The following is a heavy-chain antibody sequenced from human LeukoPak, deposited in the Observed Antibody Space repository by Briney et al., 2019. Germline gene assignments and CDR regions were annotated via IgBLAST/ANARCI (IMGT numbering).Heavy chain of an antibody. CDR2: TYYSGST. J-gene: IGHJ4*02. Sequence: SETLSLTCTVSGGSLSSYFWSWIRQPPGKGLEWIAYTYYSGSTNYNPSLKSRVTISVDTSKNQFSLKLSSVTAAGTAVYYCARQPSSWFTSFDSWGQGTLVTVSS. CDR1: GGSLSSYF. V-gene: IGHV4-59*01. D-gene: IGHD6-13*01. CDR3: ARQPSSWFTSFDS.